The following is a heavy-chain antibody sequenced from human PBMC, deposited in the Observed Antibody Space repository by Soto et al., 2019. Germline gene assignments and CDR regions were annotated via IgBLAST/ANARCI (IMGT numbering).Heavy chain of an antibody. V-gene: IGHV1-69*06. Sequence: SSEKVSCKASGGTFSSYAISWVRQAPGQGLGWMGGIIPIFGTANYAQKFQGRVTITAEKSTSTAYMELSSLRSEDTAVYYCAMRDGYIRDYWGQGTLVTVSS. CDR1: GGTFSSYA. J-gene: IGHJ4*02. D-gene: IGHD5-12*01. CDR3: AMRDGYIRDY. CDR2: IIPIFGTA.